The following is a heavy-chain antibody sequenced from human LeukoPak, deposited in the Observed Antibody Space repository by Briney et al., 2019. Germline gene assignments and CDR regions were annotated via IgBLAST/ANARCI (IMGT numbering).Heavy chain of an antibody. CDR3: ARGPAIRFLEPFLGSFDI. V-gene: IGHV1-2*02. Sequence: ASVKVSCKASGYTFTGYYMHWVRQAPGQGLEWMGWINPNSGGTNYAQKFQGRVTMTRDTSISTAYMELSRLRSDDTAVYYCARGPAIRFLEPFLGSFDIWGQGTMVTVSS. CDR2: INPNSGGT. D-gene: IGHD3-3*01. J-gene: IGHJ3*02. CDR1: GYTFTGYY.